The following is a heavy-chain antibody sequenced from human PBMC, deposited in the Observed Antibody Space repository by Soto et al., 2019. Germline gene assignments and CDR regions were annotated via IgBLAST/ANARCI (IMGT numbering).Heavy chain of an antibody. V-gene: IGHV1-24*01. CDR1: GYTLTELS. D-gene: IGHD3-22*01. CDR2: FDPEDGET. J-gene: IGHJ4*02. Sequence: ASVKVSCKVSGYTLTELSMHWVRQAPGKGLEWMEGFDPEDGETIYAQKFQGRVTMTEDTFTDTAYMELSSLRSEDTAVYYCATGRIVVSIVTPFDYWGQGTLVTVSS. CDR3: ATGRIVVSIVTPFDY.